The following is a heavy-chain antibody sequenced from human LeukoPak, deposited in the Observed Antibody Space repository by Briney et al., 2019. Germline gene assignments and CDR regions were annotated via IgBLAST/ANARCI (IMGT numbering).Heavy chain of an antibody. CDR1: GFTFSSYW. J-gene: IGHJ4*02. Sequence: GGSLRLSGAAAGFTFSSYWMSWVRQAPGKGLEWVANIKQDGSEKYYVDSVKGRFNISRENAKNSLYLQMNSVRAEDTDVYYCARKDDILTGYYFFEYWGQGTLVTVSS. CDR3: ARKDDILTGYYFFEY. CDR2: IKQDGSEK. D-gene: IGHD3-9*01. V-gene: IGHV3-7*01.